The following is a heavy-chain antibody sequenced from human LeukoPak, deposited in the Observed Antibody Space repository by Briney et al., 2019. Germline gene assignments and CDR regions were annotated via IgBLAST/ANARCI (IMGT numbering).Heavy chain of an antibody. D-gene: IGHD3-10*01. V-gene: IGHV3-30*04. J-gene: IGHJ4*02. CDR3: ARDSSVLSGHLDY. Sequence: GGSLRLSCAASGFTFSSYAMHWVRQAPGKGLEWVAVISYDGSNKYYADSVKGRFTISRDNSKNTLYLQMNSLRAEDTAVYYCARDSSVLSGHLDYWGQGTLATVSS. CDR1: GFTFSSYA. CDR2: ISYDGSNK.